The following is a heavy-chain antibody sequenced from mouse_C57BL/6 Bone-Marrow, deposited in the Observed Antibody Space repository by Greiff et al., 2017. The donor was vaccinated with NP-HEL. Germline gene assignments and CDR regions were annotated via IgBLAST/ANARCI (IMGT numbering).Heavy chain of an antibody. V-gene: IGHV1-53*01. CDR2: INPNNGGT. CDR1: GYTFTSYW. D-gene: IGHD3-2*02. CDR3: ARDSGYAFDY. J-gene: IGHJ2*01. Sequence: VQLQQPGTELVKPGASVKLSCKASGYTFTSYWMHWLKQRPGQGLEWIGNINPNNGGTNDNEKFKTKATLTVDKSSSTAYMQLSSLTYEDSAVYDCARDSGYAFDYWGQGTTLTVSS.